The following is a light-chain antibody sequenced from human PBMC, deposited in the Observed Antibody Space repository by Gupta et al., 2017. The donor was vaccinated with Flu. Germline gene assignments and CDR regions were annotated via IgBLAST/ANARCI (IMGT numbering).Light chain of an antibody. V-gene: IGLV2-14*01. Sequence: QSALTQPASVSGFPGQSITISCSGTTSDVVTYNSVSCYQQHPGKAPKVIIFDVSNRPSGISHRFSGSKSVNTASLTISDLQSEDEADYYCSSYTTTSICVFGGGTKVTVL. CDR3: SSYTTTSICV. CDR1: TSDVVTYNS. J-gene: IGLJ3*02. CDR2: DVS.